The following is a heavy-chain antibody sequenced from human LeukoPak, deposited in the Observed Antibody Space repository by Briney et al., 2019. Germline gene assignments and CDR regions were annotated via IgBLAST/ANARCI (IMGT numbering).Heavy chain of an antibody. V-gene: IGHV1-8*01. CDR2: MNPNSGIT. J-gene: IGHJ4*02. CDR3: ARESVYGSGSYGY. Sequence: ASVKVSCKASGYTFTSYDINWVRQATGQGLEWMGWMNPNSGITGYAQKFQGRVTMTRNTSTSTTYMELSSLRSEDTAVYYCARESVYGSGSYGYWGQGTLVTVSS. CDR1: GYTFTSYD. D-gene: IGHD3-10*01.